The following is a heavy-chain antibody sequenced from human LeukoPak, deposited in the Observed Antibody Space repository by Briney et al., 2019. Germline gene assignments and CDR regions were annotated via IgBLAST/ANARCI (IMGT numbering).Heavy chain of an antibody. CDR2: ISNNGGYT. J-gene: IGHJ4*02. CDR1: GFTLSSSA. Sequence: GGSLRLSCAASGFTLSSSAVSWVRQAPGEGLEWVSAISNNGGYTYDADSVQGRFTISRDNSRSTLCLQMNSLRAEDTAVYYCAKQLGYCSDGSCYFPYWGQGTLVTVSS. D-gene: IGHD2-15*01. V-gene: IGHV3-23*01. CDR3: AKQLGYCSDGSCYFPY.